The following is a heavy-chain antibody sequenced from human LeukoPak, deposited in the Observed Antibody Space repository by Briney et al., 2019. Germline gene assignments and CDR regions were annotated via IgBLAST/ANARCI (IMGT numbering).Heavy chain of an antibody. D-gene: IGHD4-17*01. J-gene: IGHJ3*01. Sequence: SGRSLRLSCAASGFTFSSYAMHWVRQAPGKGLEWVSAITGSGGWALYADSVKGRFTISRDNSKNTLYLQMSSLRAEDTAVYYCAKDPNGDYIGAFDFWGQGTMVTVSS. CDR3: AKDPNGDYIGAFDF. CDR1: GFTFSSYA. CDR2: ITGSGGWA. V-gene: IGHV3-23*01.